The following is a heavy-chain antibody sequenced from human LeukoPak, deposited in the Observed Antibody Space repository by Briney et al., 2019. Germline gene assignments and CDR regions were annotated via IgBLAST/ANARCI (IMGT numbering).Heavy chain of an antibody. CDR2: ISAYNGNT. J-gene: IGHJ6*03. V-gene: IGHV1-18*01. CDR1: GGTFSSYA. Sequence: RASVKVSCKASGGTFSSYAISWVRQAPGQGLEWMGRISAYNGNTNYAQKLQGRVTMTTDTSTSTAYMELRSLRSDDTAVYYCARDLGRRCSGGSCYYYSNYMDVWGKGTTVTISS. D-gene: IGHD2-15*01. CDR3: ARDLGRRCSGGSCYYYSNYMDV.